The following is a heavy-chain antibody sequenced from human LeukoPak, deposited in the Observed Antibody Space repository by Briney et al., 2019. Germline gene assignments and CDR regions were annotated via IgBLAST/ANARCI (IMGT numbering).Heavy chain of an antibody. CDR1: GGSISSGGYY. V-gene: IGHV4-31*03. CDR3: ARGATSYGSTYYFDY. Sequence: SETLSLTCTVSGGSISSGGYYWNWIRQHPGKGLEWIGYIYYSGSTYYNPSLKSRITISVDTCKNQFSLKMSSVTAADTAVYYCARGATSYGSTYYFDYWGQGTLVTVSS. D-gene: IGHD5-18*01. J-gene: IGHJ4*02. CDR2: IYYSGST.